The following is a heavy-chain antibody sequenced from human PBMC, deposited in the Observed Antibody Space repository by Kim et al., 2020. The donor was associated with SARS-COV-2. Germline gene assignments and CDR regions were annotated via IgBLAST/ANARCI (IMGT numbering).Heavy chain of an antibody. CDR2: INPNSGGT. CDR1: GYTFTGYY. D-gene: IGHD6-19*01. Sequence: ASVKVSCKASGYTFTGYYMHWVRQAPGQGLEWMGWINPNSGGTNYAQKFQGRVTMTRDTSISTAYMELSRLRSDDTAVYYCARVGAVEQWLGGGIEAVDPWGQGTLVTVSS. J-gene: IGHJ5*02. V-gene: IGHV1-2*02. CDR3: ARVGAVEQWLGGGIEAVDP.